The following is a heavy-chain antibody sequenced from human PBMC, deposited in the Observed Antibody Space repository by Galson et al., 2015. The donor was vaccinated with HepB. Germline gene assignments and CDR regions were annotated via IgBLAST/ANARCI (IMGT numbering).Heavy chain of an antibody. V-gene: IGHV3-7*04. J-gene: IGHJ6*03. D-gene: IGHD2-2*01. CDR1: GFTLSSYW. Sequence: SLRLSCAASGFTLSSYWMSWVRQAPGKGLEWVANIKQDGSEKYYVDSVKGRFTISRDNAKNSLYLQMNSLRAEDTAVYYCARGQAVVVPAAMLYYYYYMDVWGKGTTVTVSS. CDR2: IKQDGSEK. CDR3: ARGQAVVVPAAMLYYYYYMDV.